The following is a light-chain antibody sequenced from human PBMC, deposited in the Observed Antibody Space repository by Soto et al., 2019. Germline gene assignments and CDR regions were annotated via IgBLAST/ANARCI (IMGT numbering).Light chain of an antibody. J-gene: IGKJ5*01. CDR1: QSVSST. CDR2: GAS. CDR3: QQYYNWPPEYT. Sequence: EIVMTQSPATLSVSPGERATLSCRASQSVSSTLAWYQQKPGQAPRLLIYGASTRATDIPARFSGSGSGTEFTLTISSLQSEDFAVYYCQQYYNWPPEYTFGQGTRLEIK. V-gene: IGKV3-15*01.